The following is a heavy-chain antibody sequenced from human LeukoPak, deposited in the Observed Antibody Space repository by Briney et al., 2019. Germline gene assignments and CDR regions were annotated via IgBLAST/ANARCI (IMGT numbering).Heavy chain of an antibody. CDR2: ISYDGSNK. CDR1: GFTFSSYG. Sequence: GGSLRLSCAASGFTFSSYGMHWVRQAPGKGLEWVAVISYDGSNKYYADSVKGRFTISRDNSKNTLYLQMNSLRAEDTAVYYCARTEYDSSGYPDYWGQGTLVTVSS. V-gene: IGHV3-30*03. CDR3: ARTEYDSSGYPDY. J-gene: IGHJ4*02. D-gene: IGHD3-22*01.